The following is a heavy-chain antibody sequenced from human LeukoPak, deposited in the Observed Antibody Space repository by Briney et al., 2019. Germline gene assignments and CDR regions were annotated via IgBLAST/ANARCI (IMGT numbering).Heavy chain of an antibody. V-gene: IGHV3-30-3*01. J-gene: IGHJ4*02. CDR2: ISYDGSNK. Sequence: GGSLRLSCAASGFTFRSYAMHWVRQAPGKGLEWVAVISYDGSNKYYADSVKGRFTISRDNSKNTLYLQMNSLRAEDTAVYYCARGTWIQLWPSDYWGQGTLVTVSS. CDR3: ARGTWIQLWPSDY. D-gene: IGHD5-18*01. CDR1: GFTFRSYA.